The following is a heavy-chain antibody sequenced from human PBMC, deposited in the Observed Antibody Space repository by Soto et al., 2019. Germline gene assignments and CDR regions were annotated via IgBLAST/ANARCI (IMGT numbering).Heavy chain of an antibody. V-gene: IGHV3-23*01. CDR3: AKDQGIAASLPGDDAFDI. CDR1: GFTFSSYA. D-gene: IGHD6-6*01. J-gene: IGHJ3*02. CDR2: ISGSGGST. Sequence: PGGSLRLSCAASGFTFSSYAMSWVRQAPGKGLEWVSAISGSGGSTYYADSVKGRFTISRDNSKNTLYLQMNSLRAEDTAVYYCAKDQGIAASLPGDDAFDIWGQETMVTVS.